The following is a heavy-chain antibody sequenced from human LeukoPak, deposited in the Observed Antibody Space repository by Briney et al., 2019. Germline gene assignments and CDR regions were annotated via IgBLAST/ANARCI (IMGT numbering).Heavy chain of an antibody. CDR1: GGTFSSYT. V-gene: IGHV1-69*04. Sequence: SVKVSCKASGGTFSSYTISWVRQAPGQGLEWTGRIIPILGIANYAQKFQGRVTITADKSTSTAYMELSSLRSEDTAVYYCARENGYSGYDWVFDYWGQGTLVTVSS. CDR3: ARENGYSGYDWVFDY. J-gene: IGHJ4*02. CDR2: IIPILGIA. D-gene: IGHD5-12*01.